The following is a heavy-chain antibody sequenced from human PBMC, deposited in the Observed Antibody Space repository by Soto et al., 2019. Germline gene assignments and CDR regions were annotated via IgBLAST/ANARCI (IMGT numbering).Heavy chain of an antibody. CDR3: VTIPSRKDVRQRYYYGMDV. Sequence: ASVKVSCKVSGYTLSELSMHWVRQAPGKGLEWMGGFDPEEGETIYAQKFQDRVTMTDGTSTDTAYMELSSLTSEDTAVYYCVTIPSRKDVRQRYYYGMDVWGQGTTVTVSS. CDR2: FDPEEGET. V-gene: IGHV1-24*01. D-gene: IGHD1-1*01. CDR1: GYTLSELS. J-gene: IGHJ6*02.